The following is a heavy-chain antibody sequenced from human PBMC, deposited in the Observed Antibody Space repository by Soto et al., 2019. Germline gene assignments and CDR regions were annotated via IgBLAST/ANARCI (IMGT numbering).Heavy chain of an antibody. V-gene: IGHV1-46*01. D-gene: IGHD6-13*01. Sequence: ASVKVSCKASGYTFTSYYMHWVRQAPGQGLEWMGIINPSGGSTSYAQKLQGRVTMTTDTSTSTAYMELRSLRSDDTAVYYCARFLAAAGYYYYGMDVWGQGTTVTVSS. CDR1: GYTFTSYY. J-gene: IGHJ6*02. CDR2: INPSGGST. CDR3: ARFLAAAGYYYYGMDV.